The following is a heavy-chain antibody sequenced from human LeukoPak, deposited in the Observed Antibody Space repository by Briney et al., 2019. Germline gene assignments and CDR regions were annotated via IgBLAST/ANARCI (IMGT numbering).Heavy chain of an antibody. V-gene: IGHV4-4*07. Sequence: PSETLSLTCTVSGASISRRYWSWIRQPAGKGLEWIGRIYISGDTNYNPSVKSRVTLSVAKNQFSLKLSSVTAADTAVYYCAKTVHGGDSSGYYPDAFDIWGQGTMVTVSS. J-gene: IGHJ3*02. CDR1: GASISRRY. CDR2: IYISGDT. CDR3: AKTVHGGDSSGYYPDAFDI. D-gene: IGHD3-22*01.